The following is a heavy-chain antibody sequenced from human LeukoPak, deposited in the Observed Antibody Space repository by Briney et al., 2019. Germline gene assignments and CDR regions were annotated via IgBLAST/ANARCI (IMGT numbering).Heavy chain of an antibody. V-gene: IGHV4-4*07. D-gene: IGHD2-8*01. J-gene: IGHJ4*02. CDR3: ARVFAVYAINLYYFDY. CDR1: GGSISSYY. CDR2: IYTSGST. Sequence: SETLSLTCTVSGGSISSYYWSRIRQPAGKGLEWIGRIYTSGSTNYNPSLKSRVTISVDTSKNQFSLKLSSVTAADTAVYYCARVFAVYAINLYYFDYWGQGTLVTVSS.